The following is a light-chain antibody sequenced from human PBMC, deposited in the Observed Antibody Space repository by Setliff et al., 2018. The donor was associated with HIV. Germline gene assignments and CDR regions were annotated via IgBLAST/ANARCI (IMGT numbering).Light chain of an antibody. Sequence: QSVLGQPPSASGTPGQSVTISCSGSSSNIGVNVVNWYQHLPGTSPKLLIYNNYQRPSGVPDRFSGSKSGSSGSLAISGLQSEDEADYYCAVWDNGLKGYVFGTGTKV. CDR2: NNY. CDR1: SSNIGVNV. J-gene: IGLJ1*01. V-gene: IGLV1-44*01. CDR3: AVWDNGLKGYV.